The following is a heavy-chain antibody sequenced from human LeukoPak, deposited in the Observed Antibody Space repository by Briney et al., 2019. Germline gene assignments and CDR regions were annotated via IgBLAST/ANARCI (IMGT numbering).Heavy chain of an antibody. CDR3: ARDLITVTKGFDI. V-gene: IGHV4-59*11. Sequence: SETLSLTCAVSTDSFGSHYWSWIRQPPGKGLEWIGYIPYIGSTNYNPSLTSRVTISIDTSKNQFSLKLRSVTAADTAVYFCARDLITVTKGFDIWGQGTMVSVSS. CDR1: TDSFGSHY. CDR2: IPYIGST. D-gene: IGHD4-17*01. J-gene: IGHJ3*02.